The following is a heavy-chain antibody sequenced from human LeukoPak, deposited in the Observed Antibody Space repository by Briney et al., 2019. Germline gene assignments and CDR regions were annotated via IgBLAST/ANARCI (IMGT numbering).Heavy chain of an antibody. CDR3: ARERGEVRRPLKEPPIFDY. D-gene: IGHD3-16*01. Sequence: ASVKVSCKVSGYTLTELSMHWVRQAPGKGLEWMGGFDPEDGETIYAQKFQGRVTMTEDTSTDTAYMELSSLRSEDTAVYYCARERGEVRRPLKEPPIFDYWGQGTPVTVSS. CDR2: FDPEDGET. J-gene: IGHJ4*02. V-gene: IGHV1-24*01. CDR1: GYTLTELS.